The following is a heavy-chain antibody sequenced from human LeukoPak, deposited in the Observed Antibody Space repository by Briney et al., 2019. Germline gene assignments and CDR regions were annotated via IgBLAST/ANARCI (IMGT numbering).Heavy chain of an antibody. CDR1: GFTVSSNY. Sequence: GGSLRLSCAASGFTVSSNYMGWVRQAPGRGLEWVSVIYSGGTTYYADSVKGRFTISRDNSKNTLYLQMNSLRAEDTAVYYCARDLIDYGSGSYYALGDWGQGTLVTVSS. J-gene: IGHJ4*02. CDR2: IYSGGTT. CDR3: ARDLIDYGSGSYYALGD. V-gene: IGHV3-53*01. D-gene: IGHD3-10*01.